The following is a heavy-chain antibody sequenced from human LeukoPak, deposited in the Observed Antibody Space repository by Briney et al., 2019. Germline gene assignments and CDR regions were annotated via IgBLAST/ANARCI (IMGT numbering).Heavy chain of an antibody. V-gene: IGHV1-58*02. Sequence: SVKVSCKASGFTFTSSAMQWVRQARGQRLEWIGWIVVGGGNTNYAQKFQERVTITRDMSTSTAYMELSSLRSEDTAVYYCAADWVAAAGALRYYYYMDVWGKGTTVTVSS. D-gene: IGHD6-13*01. CDR2: IVVGGGNT. CDR3: AADWVAAAGALRYYYYMDV. J-gene: IGHJ6*03. CDR1: GFTFTSSA.